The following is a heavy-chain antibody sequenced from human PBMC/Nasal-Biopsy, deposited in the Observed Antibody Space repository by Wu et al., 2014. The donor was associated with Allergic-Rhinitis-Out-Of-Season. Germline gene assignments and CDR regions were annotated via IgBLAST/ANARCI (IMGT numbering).Heavy chain of an antibody. V-gene: IGHV3-9*01. CDR3: AKDINTDFWSDGRLDP. D-gene: IGHD3-3*01. Sequence: LRLSCAASGFTFDDYAMHWVRQAPGKGLEWVSGISWSGGSLGYADSVKGRFTISRDNAKNLLYLQMNTLTTDDTAVYYCAKDINTDFWSDGRLDPWGQGTLVTVSS. CDR1: GFTFDDYA. CDR2: ISWSGGSL. J-gene: IGHJ5*02.